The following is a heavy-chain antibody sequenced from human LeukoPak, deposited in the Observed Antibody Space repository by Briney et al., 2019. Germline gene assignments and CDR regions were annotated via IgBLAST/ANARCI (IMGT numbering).Heavy chain of an antibody. J-gene: IGHJ4*02. Sequence: ASVKVSCKASGYTFTGYYMHWVRQAPGQGLEWMGWINPNSGGTNYAQKFQGRVTMTRDTSISTAYMELSRLRSDETAVYYCARAGYYDILTGYYTGYFDYWGQGTLVTVSS. CDR1: GYTFTGYY. V-gene: IGHV1-2*02. CDR2: INPNSGGT. CDR3: ARAGYYDILTGYYTGYFDY. D-gene: IGHD3-9*01.